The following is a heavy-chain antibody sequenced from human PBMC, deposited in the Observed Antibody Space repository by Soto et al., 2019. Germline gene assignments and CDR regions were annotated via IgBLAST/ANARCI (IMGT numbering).Heavy chain of an antibody. CDR2: ISRYGDFT. V-gene: IGHV3-23*01. CDR3: AKGRYLDHDSRGYLFDN. D-gene: IGHD3-22*01. CDR1: GFTFNIYA. Sequence: EVQLLESGGDSIQPGGSLRLSCAASGFTFNIYAMTWVRQAPGKGLEWVSAISRYGDFTYYADSVEGRFTISRDNSKNKLYLQMNSLRGEDTAVYYCAKGRYLDHDSRGYLFDNWGQGTLVTVSS. J-gene: IGHJ4*02.